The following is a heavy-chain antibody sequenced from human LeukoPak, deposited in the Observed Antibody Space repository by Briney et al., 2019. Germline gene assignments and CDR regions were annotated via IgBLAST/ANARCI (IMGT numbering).Heavy chain of an antibody. V-gene: IGHV3-7*01. CDR1: GFTFSSDG. D-gene: IGHD4-11*01. CDR2: IKQDGSEK. J-gene: IGHJ4*02. CDR3: ARGYGNYGY. Sequence: GGSLRLSCAASGFTFSSDGMSWVRQAPGKWLEWVANIKQDGSEKYYVDSVKGRFTISRDNAKNSLYLQMNSLRAEDTAVYYCARGYGNYGYWGQGTLVTVSP.